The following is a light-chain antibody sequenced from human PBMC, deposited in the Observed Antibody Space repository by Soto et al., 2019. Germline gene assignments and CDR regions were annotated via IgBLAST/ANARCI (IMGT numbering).Light chain of an antibody. CDR1: QGLISN. V-gene: IGKV3-15*01. CDR2: GAS. J-gene: IGKJ4*01. CDR3: QQYIRWPLT. Sequence: EKVWTQSPASLCLSPGERATLPCRSSQGLISNLAWYQQKPRQAPSLLIYGASTRATVTPARFGGSGSGKESTLTISSLQSEVYAVYFWQQYIRWPLTFGGGTKVDI.